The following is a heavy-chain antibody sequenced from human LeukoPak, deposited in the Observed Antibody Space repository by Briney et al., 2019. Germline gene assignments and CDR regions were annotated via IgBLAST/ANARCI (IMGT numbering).Heavy chain of an antibody. D-gene: IGHD4-17*01. CDR3: ARGGPPTVTTPFDY. Sequence: SETLSLTCTVSGGSISSSTYYWGWIRQPPGKGLEWIGSIYYSGSTYYNPSLKSRVTISVDTSKNQFSLKLSSVTASDTAVYYCARGGPPTVTTPFDYWGQGTLVTVSS. J-gene: IGHJ4*02. V-gene: IGHV4-39*01. CDR1: GGSISSSTYY. CDR2: IYYSGST.